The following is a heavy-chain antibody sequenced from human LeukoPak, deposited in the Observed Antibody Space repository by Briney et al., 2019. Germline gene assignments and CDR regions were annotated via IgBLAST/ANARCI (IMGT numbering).Heavy chain of an antibody. CDR3: ARASYSYDISGWVPFDY. D-gene: IGHD3-22*01. V-gene: IGHV4-61*02. Sequence: PSQTLSLTCTVSGASISSGRNYWTWIRQPAGKGLEWIGRIYIFSGSTNYNPSLKSRVTISVDTSENQFSLRLSSVTAADTAVYYCARASYSYDISGWVPFDYWGQGTLVTVSS. CDR1: GASISSGRNY. CDR2: IYIFSGST. J-gene: IGHJ4*02.